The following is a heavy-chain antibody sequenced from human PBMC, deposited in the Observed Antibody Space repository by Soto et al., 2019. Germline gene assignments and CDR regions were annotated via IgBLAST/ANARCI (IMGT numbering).Heavy chain of an antibody. CDR2: ISAYNGNT. D-gene: IGHD6-6*01. CDR1: GYTFTSYG. V-gene: IGHV1-18*01. Sequence: QVQLVQSGAEVKKPEASVKVSCKASGYTFTSYGISWVRQAPGQGLERMGWISAYNGNTNYAQKLQGRVTMTTDTSTSTAYMELRSLRSDDTAVYYCARDPPYSSSKGYYGMDVWGQGTTVTVSS. J-gene: IGHJ6*02. CDR3: ARDPPYSSSKGYYGMDV.